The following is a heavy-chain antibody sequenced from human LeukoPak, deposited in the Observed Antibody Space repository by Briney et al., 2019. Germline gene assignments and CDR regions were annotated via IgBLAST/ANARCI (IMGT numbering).Heavy chain of an antibody. CDR2: TYYRSKWYN. J-gene: IGHJ4*02. CDR3: ARELWGFDY. Sequence: SQTLSLTCAISGDSVSTNSAAWNWIRQSPSRGLEWLGRTYYRSKWYNEYAVSVRSRIAIDADTSKNQFSVHLNSVTPEDTAVYYCARELWGFDYWGQGTLVTVSS. V-gene: IGHV6-1*01. CDR1: GDSVSTNSAA. D-gene: IGHD7-27*01.